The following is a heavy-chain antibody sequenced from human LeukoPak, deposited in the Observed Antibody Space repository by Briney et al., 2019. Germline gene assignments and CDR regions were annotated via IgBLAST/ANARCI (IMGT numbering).Heavy chain of an antibody. J-gene: IGHJ4*02. V-gene: IGHV4-4*02. Sequence: HPSGTLSLTCAVSGGSISSSNWWNWVRQPPGKGLEWIGEIYHSGITNYNPSLKSRVTMSVDKSRNYFSLKLSSVTAADTAVYYCARAEGYCINGVCYKTAFDYWGQGTLVTVSS. CDR1: GGSISSSNW. CDR2: IYHSGIT. CDR3: ARAEGYCINGVCYKTAFDY. D-gene: IGHD2-8*01.